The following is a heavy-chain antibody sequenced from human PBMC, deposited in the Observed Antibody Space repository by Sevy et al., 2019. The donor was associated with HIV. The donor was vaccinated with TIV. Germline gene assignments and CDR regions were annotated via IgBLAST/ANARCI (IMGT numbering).Heavy chain of an antibody. Sequence: ASVKVSCEASGYAFTGNYIHWVRQAPGQGLEWMGWINPNSGDTGYPQKFRGWLSMTRDTSIRTVYMELSGLRPDDTATYYCARDLSGGRAGGCFDPWGQGTLVTVSS. CDR3: ARDLSGGRAGGCFDP. CDR2: INPNSGDT. CDR1: GYAFTGNY. D-gene: IGHD2-15*01. V-gene: IGHV1-2*04. J-gene: IGHJ5*02.